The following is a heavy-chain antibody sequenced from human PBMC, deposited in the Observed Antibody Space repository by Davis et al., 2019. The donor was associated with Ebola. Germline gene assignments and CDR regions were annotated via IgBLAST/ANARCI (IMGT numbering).Heavy chain of an antibody. J-gene: IGHJ2*01. V-gene: IGHV3-21*01. CDR3: VRDPALVVTGGGWFFGL. Sequence: GESLKISCAASGFTFSSYSINWVRQAPGKGLEWVSSISSRSNYIYYADSVKGRFTISRDNAKNSLSLQMNSLRAEDAAVYYCVRDPALVVTGGGWFFGLWGRGTLVTVSS. D-gene: IGHD2-21*02. CDR2: ISSRSNYI. CDR1: GFTFSSYS.